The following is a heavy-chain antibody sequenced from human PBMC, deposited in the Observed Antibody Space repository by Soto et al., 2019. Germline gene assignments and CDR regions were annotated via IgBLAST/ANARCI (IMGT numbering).Heavy chain of an antibody. Sequence: PGGSLRLSCAASGFTFSSYAMSWVRQAPGKGLEWVSAISGSGGNTHYADSVKGRFTMTRDTSITTAYMELSSLRSEDTAVYYCARSPRNWGFDYWGLGTLVTVSS. D-gene: IGHD7-27*01. CDR2: ISGSGGNT. V-gene: IGHV3-23*01. CDR3: ARSPRNWGFDY. CDR1: GFTFSSYA. J-gene: IGHJ4*02.